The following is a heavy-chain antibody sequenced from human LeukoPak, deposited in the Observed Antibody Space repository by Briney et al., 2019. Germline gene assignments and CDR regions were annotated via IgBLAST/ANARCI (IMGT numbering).Heavy chain of an antibody. Sequence: ASVKVSCKASGYTFTSYAMHWVRQAPGQRLEWTGWINAGNGNTKYSQKFQGRVTITRDTSASTAYMELSSLRSEDTAVYYCATTTVTTHRWFDPWGPGTLVTVSS. V-gene: IGHV1-3*01. D-gene: IGHD4-11*01. CDR1: GYTFTSYA. J-gene: IGHJ5*02. CDR3: ATTTVTTHRWFDP. CDR2: INAGNGNT.